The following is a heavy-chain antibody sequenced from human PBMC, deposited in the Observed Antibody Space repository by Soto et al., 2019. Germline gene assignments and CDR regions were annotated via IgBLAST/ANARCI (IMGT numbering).Heavy chain of an antibody. D-gene: IGHD1-1*01. Sequence: QVQLVQSGAEVKKPGASVKVSYKASGYTFTSYAMHWVRQAPGQRLEWMGWINAGNGNTKYSQKFQGRVTITRDTSASTAYMELSSLRSEDTAVYYCGREVQLERLGVFDPWGQGTLVTVSS. J-gene: IGHJ5*02. V-gene: IGHV1-3*01. CDR1: GYTFTSYA. CDR3: GREVQLERLGVFDP. CDR2: INAGNGNT.